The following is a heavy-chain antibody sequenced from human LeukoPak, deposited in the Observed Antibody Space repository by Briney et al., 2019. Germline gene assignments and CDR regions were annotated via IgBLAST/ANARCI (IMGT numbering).Heavy chain of an antibody. CDR3: ARARGFLEWVNDAFDI. Sequence: GGSLRLSCAASGFTFSSYAMSWVRQAPGKGLEWVSAISGSGGSTYYADSVKGRFTISRDNSKNTLYLQMNSLRAEDTAVYYCARARGFLEWVNDAFDIWGQGTMVTVSS. V-gene: IGHV3-23*01. CDR2: ISGSGGST. CDR1: GFTFSSYA. J-gene: IGHJ3*02. D-gene: IGHD3-3*01.